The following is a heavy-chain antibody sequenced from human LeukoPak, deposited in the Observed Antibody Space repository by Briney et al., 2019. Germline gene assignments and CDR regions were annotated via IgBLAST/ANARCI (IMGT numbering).Heavy chain of an antibody. J-gene: IGHJ4*02. CDR1: GYTFTGYY. Sequence: ASVTVSCKASGYTFTGYYMHWVRQAPGQGLEWMGRINPNSGGTNDAQKFQGRVTMTRDTSISTAYMELSRLRSDDTAVYYCARGDYDILTGYYNLDYWGQGTLVTVSS. V-gene: IGHV1-2*06. CDR2: INPNSGGT. CDR3: ARGDYDILTGYYNLDY. D-gene: IGHD3-9*01.